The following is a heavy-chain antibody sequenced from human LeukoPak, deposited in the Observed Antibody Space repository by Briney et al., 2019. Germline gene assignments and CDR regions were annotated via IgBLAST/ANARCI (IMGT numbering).Heavy chain of an antibody. V-gene: IGHV1-69*13. J-gene: IGHJ6*02. CDR3: ASTSTPRYCSSTSCYDSYYYYYYGMDV. CDR1: GGAFISYA. CDR2: IIPIFGTA. D-gene: IGHD2-2*01. Sequence: SVKVSCKASGGAFISYAISWVRQAPGQGLEWMGGIIPIFGTANYAQKFQGRVTITADESTSTAYMELSSLRSEDTAVYYCASTSTPRYCSSTSCYDSYYYYYYGMDVWGQGTTVTVSS.